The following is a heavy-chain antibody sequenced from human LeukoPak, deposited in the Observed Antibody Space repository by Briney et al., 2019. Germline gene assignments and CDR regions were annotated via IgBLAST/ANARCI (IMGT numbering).Heavy chain of an antibody. J-gene: IGHJ4*02. D-gene: IGHD3-10*01. CDR1: GGSFSGYY. Sequence: SETLSLTCAVYGGSFSGYYWSWIRQSPGKGLEWIGEINQSGSTNHNPSLKSRATISVDTSKNQFSLKVSSVTAADTAVYYCARGYGSGFAYWGQGTLVTVSS. CDR2: INQSGST. CDR3: ARGYGSGFAY. V-gene: IGHV4-34*04.